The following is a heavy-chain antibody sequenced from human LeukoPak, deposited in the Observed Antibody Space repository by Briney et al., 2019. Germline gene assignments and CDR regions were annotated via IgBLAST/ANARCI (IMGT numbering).Heavy chain of an antibody. CDR3: ARGKTLYCSGGSCYGASYYYYYGMDV. Sequence: SETLSLTCAVYGGSFSGYYWSWIRQPPGKGLEWIGEINHSGSTNYNPSLKSRVTISVDTSKNQFSLKLSSVTTADTAVYYCARGKTLYCSGGSCYGASYYYYYGMDVWGKGTRVTVS. CDR1: GGSFSGYY. V-gene: IGHV4-34*01. D-gene: IGHD2-15*01. CDR2: INHSGST. J-gene: IGHJ6*04.